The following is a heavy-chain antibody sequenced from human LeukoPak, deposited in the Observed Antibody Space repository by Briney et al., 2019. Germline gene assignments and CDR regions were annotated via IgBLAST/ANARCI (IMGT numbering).Heavy chain of an antibody. V-gene: IGHV3-30*18. J-gene: IGHJ6*02. CDR3: AKGVVAATSAAYYGMDV. Sequence: PGGSLRLSSAASGFTFSNYGMHWVRQAPGKGLEWVAVISYDESDKYYADSVKGRFTISRDNSKNTLYLQMNSLRPEDTAVYYCAKGVVAATSAAYYGMDVWGQGTTVTVSS. D-gene: IGHD2-15*01. CDR1: GFTFSNYG. CDR2: ISYDESDK.